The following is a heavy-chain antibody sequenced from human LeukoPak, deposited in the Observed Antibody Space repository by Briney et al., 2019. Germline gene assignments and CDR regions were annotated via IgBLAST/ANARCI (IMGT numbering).Heavy chain of an antibody. J-gene: IGHJ4*02. D-gene: IGHD3-10*01. CDR3: AGKLGGFDY. V-gene: IGHV3-21*01. CDR2: ISSSSSYI. CDR1: GFTFSTYW. Sequence: PGGSLRLSCAASGFTFSTYWMHWVRQAPGKGLEWVSSISSSSSYIYYADSVKGRFTISRDNAKNSLYLQMNSLRAEDTAVYYCAGKLGGFDYWGQGTLVTVSS.